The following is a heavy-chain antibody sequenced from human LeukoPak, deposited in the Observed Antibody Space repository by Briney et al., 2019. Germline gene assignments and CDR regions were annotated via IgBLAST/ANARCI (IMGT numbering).Heavy chain of an antibody. CDR3: ARVSRFLEWLPFDC. D-gene: IGHD3-3*01. CDR2: IYYSGST. CDR1: GGSISSYY. Sequence: SETLSLTCTVSGGSISSYYWSWIRQPPGKGLEWIGYIYYSGSTNYSPSLKSRVTISVDTSKNQFSLKLSSVTAADTAVYYCARVSRFLEWLPFDCWGQGTLVTVSS. J-gene: IGHJ4*02. V-gene: IGHV4-59*01.